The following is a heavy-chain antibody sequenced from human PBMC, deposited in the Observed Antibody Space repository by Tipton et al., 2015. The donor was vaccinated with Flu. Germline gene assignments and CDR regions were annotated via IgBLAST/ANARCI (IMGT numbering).Heavy chain of an antibody. D-gene: IGHD1-14*01. CDR1: GYTFTSYD. J-gene: IGHJ6*03. CDR2: MNPNSGNT. CDR3: ARGVKVPGTPTRHRYYYYYYMDV. V-gene: IGHV1-8*01. Sequence: QVQLVQSGAEVKKPGASVKVSCKASGYTFTSYDINWVRQATGQGLEWMGWMNPNSGNTGYAQKFQGRVTMTRNTSISTAYMELSSLRSEDTAVYYCARGVKVPGTPTRHRYYYYYYMDVWGKGTTVTVSS.